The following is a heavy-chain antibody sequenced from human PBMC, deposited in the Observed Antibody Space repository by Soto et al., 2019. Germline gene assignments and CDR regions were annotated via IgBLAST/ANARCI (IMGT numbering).Heavy chain of an antibody. Sequence: QVQLVESGGGVVQPGRSLRLSCAASGFTFSYYSFHWVRQAPGKGLEWVAVMSYDGSKEYYADSVKGRVTISRDNSKNTVYLQMNSLRAEDTAVYHCARGGSSGWLGHFGYWGQGALVTVSS. D-gene: IGHD6-19*01. V-gene: IGHV3-30-3*01. CDR2: MSYDGSKE. J-gene: IGHJ4*02. CDR3: ARGGSSGWLGHFGY. CDR1: GFTFSYYS.